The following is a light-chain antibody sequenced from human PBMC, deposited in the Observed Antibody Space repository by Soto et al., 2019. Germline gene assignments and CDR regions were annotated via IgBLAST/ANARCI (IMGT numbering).Light chain of an antibody. CDR1: QSVGSD. CDR3: QQYGDSRT. Sequence: EIEMTPSPATLSVSPGERATLSCRASQSVGSDLAWYQQKPGQAPRLLIYGASTRATGIPARFSGSGSGTDFTLSISRLEPEDFGVYYCQQYGDSRTFGRGTKV. J-gene: IGKJ1*01. V-gene: IGKV3-15*01. CDR2: GAS.